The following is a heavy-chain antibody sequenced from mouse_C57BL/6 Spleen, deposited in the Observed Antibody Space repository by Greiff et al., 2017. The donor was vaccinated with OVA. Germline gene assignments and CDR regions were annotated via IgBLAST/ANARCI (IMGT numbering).Heavy chain of an antibody. V-gene: IGHV1-26*01. D-gene: IGHD1-1*01. CDR2: INPNNGGT. CDR3: ARGGTTVDGYFDV. CDR1: GYTFTDYY. Sequence: EVQLQQSGPELVKPGASVKISCKASGYTFTDYYMNWVKQSHGKSLEWIGDINPNNGGTSYNQKFKGKATLTVDKSSSTAYMELRSLTSEDSAVYYCARGGTTVDGYFDVWGTGTTVTVSS. J-gene: IGHJ1*03.